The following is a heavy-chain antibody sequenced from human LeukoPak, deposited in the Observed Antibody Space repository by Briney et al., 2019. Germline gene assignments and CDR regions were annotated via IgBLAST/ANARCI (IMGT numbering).Heavy chain of an antibody. CDR1: GFAFSSYW. V-gene: IGHV3-7*01. J-gene: IGHJ4*02. CDR2: IKEDGSEK. D-gene: IGHD1-26*01. CDR3: ARDVSGSYFDY. Sequence: GGSLRLSCAASGFAFSSYWMSWVRQAPGKGLEWVANIKEDGSEKYYVDSVKGRFTISRDNSKNTLYLQMNSLRAEDTAVYYCARDVSGSYFDYWGQGTLVTVSS.